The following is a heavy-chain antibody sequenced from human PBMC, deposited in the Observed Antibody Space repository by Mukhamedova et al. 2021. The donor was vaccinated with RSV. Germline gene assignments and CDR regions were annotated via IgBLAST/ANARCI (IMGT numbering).Heavy chain of an antibody. CDR3: ARVVWPRDGMDV. CDR1: SSYA. J-gene: IGHJ6*02. Sequence: SSYAMHWVRQAPGKGLEWVAVISYDGSNKYYADSVKGRFTISRDNSKNTLYLQMNSLRAEDTALYYCARVVWPRDGMDVWGQGTT. D-gene: IGHD2-8*01. V-gene: IGHV3-30*04. CDR2: ISYDGSNK.